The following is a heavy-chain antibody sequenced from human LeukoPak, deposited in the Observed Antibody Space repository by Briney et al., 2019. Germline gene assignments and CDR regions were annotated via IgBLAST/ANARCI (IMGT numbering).Heavy chain of an antibody. CDR3: ARAPDYFESSENGMDV. CDR1: GNSFSNYG. V-gene: IGHV7-4-1*02. Sequence: ASVKVSCKASGNSFSNYGMNWVRQAPGQGLEWMGWISTKTGNPMYAQGFTGRFVFSLDTSVSTAYLQISSLKAEDIAVYYCARAPDYFESSENGMDVWGQGTTVIVSS. D-gene: IGHD3-22*01. CDR2: ISTKTGNP. J-gene: IGHJ6*02.